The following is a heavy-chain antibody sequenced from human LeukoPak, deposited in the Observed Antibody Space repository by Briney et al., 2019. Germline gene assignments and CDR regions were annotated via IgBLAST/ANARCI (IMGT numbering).Heavy chain of an antibody. CDR2: ISGSGGST. V-gene: IGHV3-23*01. Sequence: LSCAXXGLXXSSYAMSWVRQAPGKGLEWVSAISGSGGSTYYADSVKGRFTISRDNSNNTLYLQMNSLRAEDTAVYYCAQSFTYYYYSSGYYYVEYLQHWGQGTLVTVSS. CDR3: AQSFTYYYYSSGYYYVEYLQH. J-gene: IGHJ1*01. D-gene: IGHD3-22*01. CDR1: GLXXSSYA.